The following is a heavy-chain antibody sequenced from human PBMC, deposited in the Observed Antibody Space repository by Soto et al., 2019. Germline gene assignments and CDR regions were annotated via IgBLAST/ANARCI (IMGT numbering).Heavy chain of an antibody. J-gene: IGHJ5*02. CDR3: ARSGVTGIVIPSHWFDP. D-gene: IGHD2-21*02. Sequence: ASETLSLTCTVSGDSIGGVGYWSWIRQFPGRGLEWIGCISSSGSTYYNPALNNRISLSLDTSQNQFSLKLLSVTAADTAIYYCARSGVTGIVIPSHWFDPWGQATLVTVSS. CDR1: GDSIGGVGY. V-gene: IGHV4-31*03. CDR2: ISSSGST.